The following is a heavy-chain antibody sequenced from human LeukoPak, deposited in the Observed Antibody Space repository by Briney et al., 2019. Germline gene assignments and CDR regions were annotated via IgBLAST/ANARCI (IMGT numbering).Heavy chain of an antibody. CDR3: AKDRALEIFDY. CDR2: ISGSGGSA. V-gene: IGHV3-23*01. Sequence: GGSLRLSCAASGFTFSSYAMNWVRQAPGKGLEWVSVISGSGGSAYYADSVKGRFTISRDNSKNTLFLQMNSLRAEDTAVYYCAKDRALEIFDYWGQGTLVTVSS. D-gene: IGHD1-1*01. CDR1: GFTFSSYA. J-gene: IGHJ4*02.